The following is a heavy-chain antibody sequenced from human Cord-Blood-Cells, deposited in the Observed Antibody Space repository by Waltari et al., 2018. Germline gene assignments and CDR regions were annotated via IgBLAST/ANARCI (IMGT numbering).Heavy chain of an antibody. Sequence: QVQLVQSGAEVKKPGSSVKVSCKASGGTFSSYTISWVRQAPGQGLEWMGRIIPILGIANDAQKFQGRVTITADKSTSTAYMELSSLRSEDTAVYYCAGLRRYCSGGSCYFNWFDPWGQGTLVTVSS. D-gene: IGHD2-15*01. V-gene: IGHV1-69*02. CDR2: IIPILGIA. CDR1: GGTFSSYT. J-gene: IGHJ5*02. CDR3: AGLRRYCSGGSCYFNWFDP.